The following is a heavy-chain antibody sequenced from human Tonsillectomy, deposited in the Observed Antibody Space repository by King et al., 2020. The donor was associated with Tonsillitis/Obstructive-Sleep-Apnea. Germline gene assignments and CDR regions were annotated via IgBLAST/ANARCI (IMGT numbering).Heavy chain of an antibody. CDR3: AKEKAEPTGIADF. J-gene: IGHJ2*01. CDR2: ISNGGRT. Sequence: EVQLVQSGGGLVQPGESLRLSCAASGFTFSTYTMSWVRQAPGKGLEWVSAISNGGRTYYADPVKGRFTISRDNSRNTLYLQMNSLRVEDTAVYYCAKEKAEPTGIADFWGRGTLVTVSP. CDR1: GFTFSTYT. V-gene: IGHV3-23*04. D-gene: IGHD1-14*01.